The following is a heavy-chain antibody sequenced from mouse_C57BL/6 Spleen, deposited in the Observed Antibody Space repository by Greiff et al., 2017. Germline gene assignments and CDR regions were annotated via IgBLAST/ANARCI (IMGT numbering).Heavy chain of an antibody. J-gene: IGHJ3*01. Sequence: VQLQQSGAELVKPGASVKISCTASGYAFSSYWMNWVKQRPGKGLEWIGQIYPGDGDTNYNGKFKGKATLTADKSSSTAYMQLSSLTSEDSAVYFCARGRDYGNLFAYWGQGTLVTVSA. CDR3: ARGRDYGNLFAY. CDR1: GYAFSSYW. V-gene: IGHV1-80*01. CDR2: IYPGDGDT. D-gene: IGHD2-1*01.